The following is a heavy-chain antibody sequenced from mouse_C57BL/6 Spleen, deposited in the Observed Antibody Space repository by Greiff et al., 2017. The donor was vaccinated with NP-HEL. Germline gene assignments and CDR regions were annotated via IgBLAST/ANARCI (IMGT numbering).Heavy chain of an antibody. Sequence: GGGLVQPKGSLKLSCAASGFTFNTYAMNWVRQAPGKGLEWVARIRSKSNNYATYYADSVKDRFTISRDDSQSMLYLQMNNLKTEDTAMYYCVRRVYCWSRYDRDYWAQRTSDTLPS. CDR2: IRSKSNNYAT. V-gene: IGHV10-1*02. D-gene: IGHD1-1*01. CDR3: VRRVYCWSRYDRDY. CDR1: GFTFNTYA. J-gene: IGHJ4*01.